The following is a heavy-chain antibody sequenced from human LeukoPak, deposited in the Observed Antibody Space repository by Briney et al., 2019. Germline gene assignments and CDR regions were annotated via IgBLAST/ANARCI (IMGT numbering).Heavy chain of an antibody. CDR1: GSTVSSNY. Sequence: GGSLRLSCAASGSTVSSNYMSWVRQAPGKGLEWVSVIYSGGSTYYADSVKGRFTISRDNSKNTLYLQMNSLRAEDTAVYYCASLDYYDSSGYWTDAFDIWGQGTMVTVSS. CDR2: IYSGGST. J-gene: IGHJ3*02. CDR3: ASLDYYDSSGYWTDAFDI. D-gene: IGHD3-22*01. V-gene: IGHV3-53*01.